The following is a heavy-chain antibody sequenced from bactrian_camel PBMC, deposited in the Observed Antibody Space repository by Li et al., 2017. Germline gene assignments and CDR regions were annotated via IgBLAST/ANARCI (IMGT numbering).Heavy chain of an antibody. CDR1: GYSSSRYA. D-gene: IGHD1*01. CDR2: ITISGNT. J-gene: IGHJ4*01. V-gene: IGHV3S53*01. Sequence: HVQLVESGGGSVQAGGSLRLSCAASGYSSSRYAVWFRQAPGKEREGVAYITISGNTDYADSVKGRFTISRDDTRNTATFYLQMNALKPEDTAIYYCAAKAKTWRPCPRPMDGEVFSSYGQGTQVTV.